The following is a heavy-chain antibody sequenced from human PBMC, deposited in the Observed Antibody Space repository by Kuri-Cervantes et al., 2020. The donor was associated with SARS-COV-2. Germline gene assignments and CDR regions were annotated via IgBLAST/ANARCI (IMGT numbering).Heavy chain of an antibody. D-gene: IGHD5-24*01. CDR2: IYYSGST. CDR1: GGSISSYY. J-gene: IGHJ2*01. Sequence: SETLSLTCTVSGGSISSYYWSWIRQPPGKGLEWIGYIYYSGSTNYNPPLKSRVTISVDTSKNQFSLKLSSVTAADTAVYYCARGNSHIEMATILGNWYFDLWGRGNLVTVSS. CDR3: ARGNSHIEMATILGNWYFDL. V-gene: IGHV4-59*01.